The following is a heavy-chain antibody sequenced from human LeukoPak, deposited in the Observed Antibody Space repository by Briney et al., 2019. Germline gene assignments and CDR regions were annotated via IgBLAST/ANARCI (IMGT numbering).Heavy chain of an antibody. D-gene: IGHD2-15*01. V-gene: IGHV3-30*18. CDR1: GFTFGSYG. Sequence: GGSLRLSCAASGFTFGSYGMHWVRQAPGKGLEWVAVISYDGSNKYYADSVKGRFTISRDNSKNTLYLQMNSLRAEDTAVYYCAKDRRRYCSGGSCYVDYFDYWGQGTLVTVSS. CDR2: ISYDGSNK. J-gene: IGHJ4*02. CDR3: AKDRRRYCSGGSCYVDYFDY.